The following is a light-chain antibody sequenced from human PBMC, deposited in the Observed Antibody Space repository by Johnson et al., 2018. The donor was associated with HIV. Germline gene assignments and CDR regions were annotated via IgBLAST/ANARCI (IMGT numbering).Light chain of an antibody. V-gene: IGLV1-51*01. CDR3: GTWDSSLLGGF. J-gene: IGLJ1*01. CDR1: SSNIGNNY. Sequence: QSVLTQPPSVSAAPGQKVTISCSGSSSNIGNNYVSWYQQVPGTAPKLLIFDNNKRPSGIPDRFSGSKSGTSATLGITGLQTGDEADYYCGTWDSSLLGGFFGTGTKFTVL. CDR2: DNN.